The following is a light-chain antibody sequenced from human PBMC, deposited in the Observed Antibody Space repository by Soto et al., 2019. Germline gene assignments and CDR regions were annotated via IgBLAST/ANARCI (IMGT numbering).Light chain of an antibody. V-gene: IGKV1-5*03. CDR1: QSVSAW. CDR3: QQYNYYPT. J-gene: IGKJ5*01. Sequence: DIQMTQSPSTLSASVGDRVTITCRASQSVSAWLAWYQQRPGKAPKLLIYKASSLESGVPSRFSGSGSGTEFTLTISSLQPDDFATYYCQQYNYYPTFSQGTRLEIK. CDR2: KAS.